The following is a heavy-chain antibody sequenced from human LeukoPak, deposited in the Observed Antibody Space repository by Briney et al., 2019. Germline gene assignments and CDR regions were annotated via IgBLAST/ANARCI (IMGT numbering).Heavy chain of an antibody. J-gene: IGHJ5*02. V-gene: IGHV1-69*13. CDR1: GGTFSSYA. D-gene: IGHD4-23*01. Sequence: SVKVSCKASGGTFSSYAISWVRQAPGQGLEWMGGIIPIFGTANYAQKFQGRVTITADESTSTAYMELSSLRSEDTAVYFCARSNYGGKRWFDPWGQGTLVIVSS. CDR3: ARSNYGGKRWFDP. CDR2: IIPIFGTA.